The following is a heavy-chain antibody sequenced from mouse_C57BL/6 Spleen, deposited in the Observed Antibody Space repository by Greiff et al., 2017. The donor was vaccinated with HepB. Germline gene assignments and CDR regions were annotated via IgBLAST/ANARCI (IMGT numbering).Heavy chain of an antibody. CDR3: AREAYYDYDRGYFDV. V-gene: IGHV5-4*01. CDR1: GFTFSSYA. CDR2: ISDGGSYT. Sequence: EVKVVESGGGLVKPGGSLKLSCAASGFTFSSYAMSWVRQTPEKRLEWVATISDGGSYTYYPDNVKGRFTISRDNAKNNLYLQMSHLKSEDTAMYYCAREAYYDYDRGYFDVCGTGTTATVSS. J-gene: IGHJ1*03. D-gene: IGHD2-4*01.